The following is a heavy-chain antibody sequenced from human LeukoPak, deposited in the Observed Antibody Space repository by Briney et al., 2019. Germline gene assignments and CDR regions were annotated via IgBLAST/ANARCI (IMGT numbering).Heavy chain of an antibody. CDR3: ASVGAATPFDY. CDR2: IIPIFGTA. Sequence: VTSVKVSCKASGGTFSSYAISWVRQAPGQGLEWMGRIIPIFGTANYAQKFQGRVTITTDESTGTAYMELSSLRSEDTAVYYCASVGAATPFDYWGQGTLVTVSS. V-gene: IGHV1-69*05. CDR1: GGTFSSYA. J-gene: IGHJ4*02. D-gene: IGHD2-15*01.